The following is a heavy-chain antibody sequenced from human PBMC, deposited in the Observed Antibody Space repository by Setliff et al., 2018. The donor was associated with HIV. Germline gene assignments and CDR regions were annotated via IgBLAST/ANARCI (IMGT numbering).Heavy chain of an antibody. D-gene: IGHD6-19*01. CDR2: IYYSGST. J-gene: IGHJ4*02. CDR1: GGSISSHY. Sequence: PSETLSLTCTVSGGSISSHYWSWIRQPPGKGLEWIGSIYYSGSTNYNPSLKSRVTISVDTSKNQFSLKLSSVTAADTAVYYCAGYTSGWYAPYWGQGTLVTVS. CDR3: AGYTSGWYAPY. V-gene: IGHV4-59*11.